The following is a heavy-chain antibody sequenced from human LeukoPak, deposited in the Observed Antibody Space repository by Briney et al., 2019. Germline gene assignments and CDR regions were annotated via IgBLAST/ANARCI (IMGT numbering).Heavy chain of an antibody. CDR1: GDTFTSYG. Sequence: GSSGKVSCKASGDTFTSYGISWVRQAPGQGLEWMGWISAYNGNTNYAQKLQGRVTMTTDTSTSTAYMELRSLRSYDTAVYYCARERIMIMFGGAYYFHYWAQGTLVTVSS. CDR3: ARERIMIMFGGAYYFHY. V-gene: IGHV1-18*01. CDR2: ISAYNGNT. D-gene: IGHD3-16*01. J-gene: IGHJ4*02.